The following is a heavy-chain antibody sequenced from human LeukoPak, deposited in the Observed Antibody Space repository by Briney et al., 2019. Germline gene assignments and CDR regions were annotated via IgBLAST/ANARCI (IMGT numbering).Heavy chain of an antibody. D-gene: IGHD3-9*01. V-gene: IGHV4-61*01. CDR2: IYYSGST. J-gene: IGHJ1*01. CDR3: ARDSGHYDILTGHYSPEYFQH. Sequence: PSETLSLTCTVSGGSVSSGSYYWSWIRQPPGKGLEWIGYIYYSGSTNYNPSLKSRVTISVDTSKNQFSLKLSSVTAADTAVYYCARDSGHYDILTGHYSPEYFQHWGQGTLVTVSS. CDR1: GGSVSSGSYY.